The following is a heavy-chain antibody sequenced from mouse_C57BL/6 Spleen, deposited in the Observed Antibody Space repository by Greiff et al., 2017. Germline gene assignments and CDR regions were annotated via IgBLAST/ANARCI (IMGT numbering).Heavy chain of an antibody. Sequence: QVQLQQSGAELARPGASVKLSCKASGYTFTSYGISWVKQRTGQGLEWIGEIYPRSGNTYYNEKFKGKATLTADKSSSTAYMELRSLTSEDSAVYFCARDGTTVVAWDYFDYWGQGTTLTVSS. V-gene: IGHV1-81*01. D-gene: IGHD1-1*01. CDR2: IYPRSGNT. J-gene: IGHJ2*01. CDR3: ARDGTTVVAWDYFDY. CDR1: GYTFTSYG.